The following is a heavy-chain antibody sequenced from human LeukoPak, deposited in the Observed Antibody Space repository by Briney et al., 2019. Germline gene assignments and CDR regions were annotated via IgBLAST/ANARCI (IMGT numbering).Heavy chain of an antibody. J-gene: IGHJ4*02. Sequence: ASVKVSCKASGYTFTGYYMHWVRQAPGQGLEWTGWINPNSGGTNYAQKFQGRVTMTRDTSISTAYMELSRLRSDDTAVYYCARSPIMITFGGVDYDYWGQGTLVTVSS. V-gene: IGHV1-2*02. CDR3: ARSPIMITFGGVDYDY. CDR2: INPNSGGT. D-gene: IGHD3-16*01. CDR1: GYTFTGYY.